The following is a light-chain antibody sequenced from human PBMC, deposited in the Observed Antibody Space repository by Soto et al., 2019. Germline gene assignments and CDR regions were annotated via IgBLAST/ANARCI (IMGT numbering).Light chain of an antibody. Sequence: EVVMTQSPGTVSVSPGERATLSCRASQSVGTSLAWYQQKPGQAPRLLIYGASTRATGVPARISGRGSGTEFTFTISSLQSEDFAVYYCQQYYNWPPITFGQGTRLEIK. CDR1: QSVGTS. J-gene: IGKJ5*01. CDR3: QQYYNWPPIT. V-gene: IGKV3-15*01. CDR2: GAS.